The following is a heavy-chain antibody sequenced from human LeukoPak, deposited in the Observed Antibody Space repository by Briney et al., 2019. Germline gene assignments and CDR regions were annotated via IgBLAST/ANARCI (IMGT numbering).Heavy chain of an antibody. V-gene: IGHV3-66*01. CDR2: IYTGGSI. D-gene: IGHD6-13*01. CDR1: GFTVTSNY. Sequence: GGSLRLSCAGSGFTVTSNYMSWVRQAPGKGLEWVSVIYTGGSIYYADSVKGRFTISRDNSKNTVYLQMNSLRAEDTAVYYCAKSPGYSSSFDYWGQGTLVSVSS. J-gene: IGHJ4*02. CDR3: AKSPGYSSSFDY.